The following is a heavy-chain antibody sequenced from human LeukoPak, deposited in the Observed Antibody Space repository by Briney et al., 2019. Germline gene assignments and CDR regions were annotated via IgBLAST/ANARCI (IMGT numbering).Heavy chain of an antibody. V-gene: IGHV3-23*01. D-gene: IGHD3-22*01. CDR3: AKRPAYDSSGSVRDY. Sequence: GGSLRLSCAASGFTFSSYAMSWVRQVPGKGLEWVSAISGSGGSTYYADSVKGRFTISRDNSKNTLYPQMNSLRAEDTAVYYCAKRPAYDSSGSVRDYWGQGTLVTVSS. CDR1: GFTFSSYA. J-gene: IGHJ4*02. CDR2: ISGSGGST.